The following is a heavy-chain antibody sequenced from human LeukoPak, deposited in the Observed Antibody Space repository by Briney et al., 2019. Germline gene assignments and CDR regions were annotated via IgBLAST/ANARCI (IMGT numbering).Heavy chain of an antibody. V-gene: IGHV3-23*01. CDR2: ISISGTKT. J-gene: IGHJ4*02. CDR3: ANEIRPNDY. Sequence: GGSLRLSCAASEFDFSTHAMTWVRQAPGKGLEWVSAISISGTKTYYADSVKGRFTISRDNSKNTLYLQMYSLRAEDTDVYYCANEIRPNDYWGQGTLVTVSS. D-gene: IGHD4-17*01. CDR1: EFDFSTHA.